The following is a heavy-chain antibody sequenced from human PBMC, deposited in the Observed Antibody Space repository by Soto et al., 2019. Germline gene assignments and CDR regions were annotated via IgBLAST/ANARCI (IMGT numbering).Heavy chain of an antibody. J-gene: IGHJ6*03. CDR3: ARGFLYSAGRGNYYYYMDV. V-gene: IGHV4-34*01. CDR1: GGSFSGYY. Sequence: SETLSLTCAVYGGSFSGYYWSWIRQPPGKGLEWIGEINHSGSTNYNPSLKSRVTISVDTSKNQFSLKLSSVTAADTAVYYCARGFLYSAGRGNYYYYMDVWGKGTTVTVSS. CDR2: INHSGST. D-gene: IGHD5-12*01.